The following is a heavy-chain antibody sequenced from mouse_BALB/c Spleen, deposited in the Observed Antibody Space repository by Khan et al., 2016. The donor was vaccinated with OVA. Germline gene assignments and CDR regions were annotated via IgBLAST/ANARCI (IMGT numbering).Heavy chain of an antibody. J-gene: IGHJ4*01. CDR3: ARVDYYEGAMDY. CDR1: GYTFTDYN. V-gene: IGHV1S29*02. CDR2: IYPYNGGT. Sequence: VQLKQSGPELVKPGASVKISCKASGYTFTDYNMHWVKQSHGKSLEWIGYIYPYNGGTGYNQKFKSKATLTVDNSSSTAYMELRSLTSEDSAVYYCARVDYYEGAMDYWGQGTSVTVSS. D-gene: IGHD1-1*01.